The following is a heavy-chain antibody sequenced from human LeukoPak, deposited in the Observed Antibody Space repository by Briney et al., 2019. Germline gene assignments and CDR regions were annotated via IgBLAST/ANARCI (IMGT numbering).Heavy chain of an antibody. V-gene: IGHV4-31*03. CDR2: IYYSGST. CDR1: GGSISSGGYY. Sequence: SQTLSLTRTVSGGSISSGGYYWSWIRQHPGKGLEWIGYIYYSGSTYYNPSLKSRVTISVDTSKNQFSLKLSSVTAADTAVYYCARKPWLSGDAFDIWGQGTMVTVSS. D-gene: IGHD6-25*01. J-gene: IGHJ3*02. CDR3: ARKPWLSGDAFDI.